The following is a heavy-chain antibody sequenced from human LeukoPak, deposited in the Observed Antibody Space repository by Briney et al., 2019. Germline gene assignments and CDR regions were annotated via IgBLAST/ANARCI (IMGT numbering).Heavy chain of an antibody. CDR3: ARGSDSIAARPLDY. J-gene: IGHJ4*02. Sequence: IRLGGSLRLSCAASGFTVSSNYMSWVRQAPGKGLEWVSVIYSGGSTYYADSVKGRFTISRDNSKNTLYLQMNSLRAEDTAVYYCARGSDSIAARPLDYWGQGTLVTVSS. CDR1: GFTVSSNY. D-gene: IGHD6-6*01. V-gene: IGHV3-53*01. CDR2: IYSGGST.